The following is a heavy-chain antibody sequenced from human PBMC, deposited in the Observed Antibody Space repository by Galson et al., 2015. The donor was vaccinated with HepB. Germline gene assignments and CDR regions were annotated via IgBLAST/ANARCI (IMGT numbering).Heavy chain of an antibody. CDR1: GFTFSSYG. V-gene: IGHV3-33*01. Sequence: SLRLSCAASGFTFSSYGMHWVRQAPGKGLEWVAVIWYDGSNKYYADSVKGRFTISRDNSKNTLYLQMNSLRAEDTAVYYCARDGPFYDSSGYRFDYWGQGTLVTVSS. CDR3: ARDGPFYDSSGYRFDY. CDR2: IWYDGSNK. D-gene: IGHD3-22*01. J-gene: IGHJ4*02.